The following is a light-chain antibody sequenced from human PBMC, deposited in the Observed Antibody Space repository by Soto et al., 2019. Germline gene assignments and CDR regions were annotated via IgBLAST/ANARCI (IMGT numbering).Light chain of an antibody. V-gene: IGLV3-21*04. CDR2: YDS. J-gene: IGLJ3*02. CDR1: NLGSKS. Sequence: SYELTQPPSVSVAQGKTARVTCGGNNLGSKSVHWYQQKPGQAPVLVISYDSDRPSGIPERFSGSNSGHTATLTISRVEGGDEADYYCQVWDSSSDHRVFGGVTNLTVL. CDR3: QVWDSSSDHRV.